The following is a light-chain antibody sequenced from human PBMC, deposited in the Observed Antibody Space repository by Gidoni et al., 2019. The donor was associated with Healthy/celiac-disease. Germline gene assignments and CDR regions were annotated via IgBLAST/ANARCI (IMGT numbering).Light chain of an antibody. Sequence: DIVMTQSPDSLAVFLVARATINCKSRRRVLYSSNNKSYLAWYQQKPGQPPKLLIYWASTRESGVPDRFSGSGSGTDFTLTISSLQAEDVAVYYCQQYYSTLYTFGQGTKLEIK. CDR2: WAS. J-gene: IGKJ2*01. CDR3: QQYYSTLYT. CDR1: RRVLYSSNNKSY. V-gene: IGKV4-1*01.